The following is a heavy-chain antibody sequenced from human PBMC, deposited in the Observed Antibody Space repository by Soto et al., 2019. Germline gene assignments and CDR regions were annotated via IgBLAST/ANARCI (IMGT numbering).Heavy chain of an antibody. V-gene: IGHV1-8*01. CDR3: ARYPFSSYCSDGRCSYDALDV. CDR1: GYSFTSYD. Sequence: QVQVVQSGAEVKKPGASVKVSCKASGYSFTSYDVNWVRQATGQGLEWMGWMNPNSAKTVYAQKFQGRVTMTRDTSISTAYMELTGLTSEVTAVYYCARYPFSSYCSDGRCSYDALDVWGQGTMVTVSS. J-gene: IGHJ3*01. CDR2: MNPNSAKT. D-gene: IGHD2-15*01.